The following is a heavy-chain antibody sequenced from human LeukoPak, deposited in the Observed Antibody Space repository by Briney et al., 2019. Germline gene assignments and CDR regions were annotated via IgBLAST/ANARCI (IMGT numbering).Heavy chain of an antibody. V-gene: IGHV3-23*01. CDR3: AKGGSYFSFDY. D-gene: IGHD1-26*01. CDR2: VNGSGTST. Sequence: GGSLRLSCAASGFTFSSYAMSWVRQAPGKGLEWVSGVNGSGTSTPYADSVKGRFTISRDNSKKTLYLQMNSLRAEDTAVYYCAKGGSYFSFDYWGQGILVTVSS. J-gene: IGHJ4*02. CDR1: GFTFSSYA.